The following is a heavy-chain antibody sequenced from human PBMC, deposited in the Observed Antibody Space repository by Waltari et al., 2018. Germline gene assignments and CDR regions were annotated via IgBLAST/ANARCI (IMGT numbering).Heavy chain of an antibody. J-gene: IGHJ4*02. D-gene: IGHD6-19*01. V-gene: IGHV3-23*01. CDR1: GFTFSSYA. Sequence: EVQLLESGGGLVQPGGSLRLSCAASGFTFSSYAMSWVRQGPGQGPEWVSAISGSGGRTYYADSVKGRVTISRDNSKNTLYLQMNSLRAEDTAVYYCAKGVAVADHFDYWGQGTLVTVSS. CDR2: ISGSGGRT. CDR3: AKGVAVADHFDY.